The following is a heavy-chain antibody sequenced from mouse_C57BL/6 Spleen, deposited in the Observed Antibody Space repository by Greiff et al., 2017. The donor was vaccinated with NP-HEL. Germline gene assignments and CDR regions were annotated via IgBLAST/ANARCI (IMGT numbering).Heavy chain of an antibody. D-gene: IGHD1-1*01. J-gene: IGHJ4*01. CDR1: GFSFTSYG. CDR3: AITVVSPYAMDY. Sequence: VQLVESGPGLVQPSQSLSITCTVSGFSFTSYGVHWVRQSPGKGLEWLGVIWRGGSTDYNAAFMSRLSITKDNSKSQVFFKMNSLQADDTAIYYCAITVVSPYAMDYWGQGTSVTVAS. CDR2: IWRGGST. V-gene: IGHV2-5*01.